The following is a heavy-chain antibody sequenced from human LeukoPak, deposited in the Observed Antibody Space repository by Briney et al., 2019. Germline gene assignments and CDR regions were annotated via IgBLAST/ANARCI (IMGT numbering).Heavy chain of an antibody. Sequence: ASVKVSCKASGYTFTSYGISWVRQAPGQGLEWMGWISAYNGNTNYAQKLQGRVTMTTDTTTSTAYMELRSLRSDDTAVYYCARDSPYGDYFPLDYWGQGTLVTVSS. V-gene: IGHV1-18*01. CDR1: GYTFTSYG. J-gene: IGHJ4*02. CDR3: ARDSPYGDYFPLDY. CDR2: ISAYNGNT. D-gene: IGHD4-17*01.